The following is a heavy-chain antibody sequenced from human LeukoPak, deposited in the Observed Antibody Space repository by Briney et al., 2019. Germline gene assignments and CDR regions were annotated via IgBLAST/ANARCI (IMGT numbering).Heavy chain of an antibody. D-gene: IGHD6-19*01. J-gene: IGHJ5*02. CDR1: GGSISSYY. CDR2: IYYSGST. CDR3: ARHAAVAGTGFDP. Sequence: PSETLSLTCTVSGGSISSYYWGWIRQPPGKGLEWIGSIYYSGSTYYNPSLKSRVTISVDTSKNQFSLKLSSVTAADTAVYYCARHAAVAGTGFDPWGQGTLVTVSS. V-gene: IGHV4-39*01.